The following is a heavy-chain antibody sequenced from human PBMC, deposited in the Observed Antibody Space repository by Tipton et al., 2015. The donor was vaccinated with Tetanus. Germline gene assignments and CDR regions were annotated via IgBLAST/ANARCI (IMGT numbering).Heavy chain of an antibody. Sequence: TLSLTCTVSGGSISSYYWTWIRQPPGGGLEWIGYVHYSGSPNYSPSLRSRFTLSVDTSKNQFSLKLSSVTAADTAVYYCARIGWLQQNKPAFDIWGQGTVVTVSS. CDR2: VHYSGSP. J-gene: IGHJ3*02. CDR1: GGSISSYY. V-gene: IGHV4-59*01. D-gene: IGHD6-19*01. CDR3: ARIGWLQQNKPAFDI.